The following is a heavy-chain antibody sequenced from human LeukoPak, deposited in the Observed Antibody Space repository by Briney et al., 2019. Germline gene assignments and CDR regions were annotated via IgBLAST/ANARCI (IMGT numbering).Heavy chain of an antibody. CDR1: GFTFSSYG. D-gene: IGHD2/OR15-2a*01. Sequence: GGSLRLSCAASGFTFSSYGMHWVRQAPGKGLEWVAVISSDGSSKYYIDSVKGRFTISRDNSKNTLFLQMNSLGAEDTAVYYCARGENSKTYPVSGYWGQGTLVTVSS. J-gene: IGHJ4*02. CDR3: ARGENSKTYPVSGY. V-gene: IGHV3-30*03. CDR2: ISSDGSSK.